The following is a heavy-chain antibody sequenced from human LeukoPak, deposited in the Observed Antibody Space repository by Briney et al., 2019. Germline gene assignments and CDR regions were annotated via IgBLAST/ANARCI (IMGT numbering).Heavy chain of an antibody. V-gene: IGHV5-51*01. Sequence: GESLRISCKGSGYSFTSYWIGWVRQMPGKGLEWMGIIYPGDSDTRYSPSFQGQVTISADKSISTAYLQWSSLKASDTAMYYCARGYPMVRGEPFYGMDVWGQGTTVTVSS. CDR3: ARGYPMVRGEPFYGMDV. CDR1: GYSFTSYW. CDR2: IYPGDSDT. J-gene: IGHJ6*02. D-gene: IGHD3-10*01.